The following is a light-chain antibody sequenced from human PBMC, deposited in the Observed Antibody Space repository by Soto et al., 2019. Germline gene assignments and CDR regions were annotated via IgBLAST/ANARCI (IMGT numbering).Light chain of an antibody. CDR1: QSINNY. CDR3: QQRAGWPYT. J-gene: IGKJ2*01. V-gene: IGKV3-11*01. Sequence: DIVLTQSPGTLSLSPGERVTLSCRASQSINNYLAWYQQKPGQAPRLLIYDVSNRATGIPSRFSGRGSGTDFTLRISGLEPEDFATYYCQQRAGWPYTFGQGTRLEIK. CDR2: DVS.